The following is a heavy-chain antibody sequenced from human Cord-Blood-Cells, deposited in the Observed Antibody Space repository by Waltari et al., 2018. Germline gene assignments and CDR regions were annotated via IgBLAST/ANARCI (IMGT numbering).Heavy chain of an antibody. D-gene: IGHD6-13*01. CDR2: IYHSGST. V-gene: IGHV4-38-2*01. CDR1: GYSISSGYY. Sequence: QVQLQESGPGLVTPSETLSLTCAVSGYSISSGYYWGWIRQPPGKGLEWIGSIYHSGSTYYNPSLKSRVTISVDTSKNQFSLKLSSVTAADTAVYYCASGYSSSDYWGQGTLVTVSS. J-gene: IGHJ4*02. CDR3: ASGYSSSDY.